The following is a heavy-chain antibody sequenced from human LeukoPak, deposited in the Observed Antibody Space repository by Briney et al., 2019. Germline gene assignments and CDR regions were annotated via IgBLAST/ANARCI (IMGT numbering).Heavy chain of an antibody. Sequence: PGGSLRLSCAASGFTFSNYGMNWVRQAPGKGLEWVSYLSRSSGTIYYADSVKGRLTISRDNSKNTLYLQMNSLRAEDTAVYYCAKDLDSSSWYYFDYWGQGTLVTVSS. J-gene: IGHJ4*02. D-gene: IGHD6-13*01. V-gene: IGHV3-48*01. CDR3: AKDLDSSSWYYFDY. CDR1: GFTFSNYG. CDR2: LSRSSGTI.